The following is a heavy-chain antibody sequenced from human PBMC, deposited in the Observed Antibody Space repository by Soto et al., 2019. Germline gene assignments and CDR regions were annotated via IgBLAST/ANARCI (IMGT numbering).Heavy chain of an antibody. Sequence: EVQLLESGGGLVQPGGSLRLSCAASGFTFSSYAMSWVRQAPGKGLEWVSAISGSGGRTYYADSVKGRFTISGDNSKNTMYLQMSSLGADDTAVYYGAKGLTTVTMVRWFDPWGQGTLVTVSS. V-gene: IGHV3-23*01. J-gene: IGHJ5*02. CDR2: ISGSGGRT. CDR3: AKGLTTVTMVRWFDP. D-gene: IGHD4-17*01. CDR1: GFTFSSYA.